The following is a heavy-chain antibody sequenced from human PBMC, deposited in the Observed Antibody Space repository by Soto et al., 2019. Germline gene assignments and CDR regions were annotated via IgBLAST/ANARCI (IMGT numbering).Heavy chain of an antibody. Sequence: PGESLQIYCEVSGNEFGIYCMAWVRERPGRGLEWVGFIYPGDSETRYSPSFEGHVTISADRSSKTAYLQWRGLKASDTATYYCARHRRAIVATTDPLDIWGQGTKVTVS. D-gene: IGHD1-26*01. CDR1: GNEFGIYC. CDR3: ARHRRAIVATTDPLDI. CDR2: IYPGDSET. J-gene: IGHJ3*02. V-gene: IGHV5-51*01.